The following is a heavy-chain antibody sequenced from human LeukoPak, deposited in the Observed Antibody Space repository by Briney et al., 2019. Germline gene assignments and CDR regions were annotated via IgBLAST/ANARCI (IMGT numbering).Heavy chain of an antibody. D-gene: IGHD4/OR15-4a*01. V-gene: IGHV3-21*01. J-gene: IGHJ4*02. Sequence: GGSLRLSCAASGFTFSSYSMNWVRQAPGKGLEWVSSISSSSSYIYYADSVKGRFTISRDNSKNTLYLQMNSLRAEDTAVYYCARAANYGAFDYWGQGTLVTVSS. CDR1: GFTFSSYS. CDR3: ARAANYGAFDY. CDR2: ISSSSSYI.